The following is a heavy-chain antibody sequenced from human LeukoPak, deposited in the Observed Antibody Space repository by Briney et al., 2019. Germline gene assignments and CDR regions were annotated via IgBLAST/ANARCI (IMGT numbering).Heavy chain of an antibody. CDR2: LSLDGSKT. D-gene: IGHD2-15*01. CDR1: GYTYSKYG. Sequence: PGGSLTPSCAVSGYTYSKYGEHWAPQAPGKALEWVAILSLDGSKTYHADSVKGRITNSRDNSKNTLYLQINSLRSEDTALYFCSRDGDASGHFSHNDYWGLGTMVT. V-gene: IGHV3-30*03. J-gene: IGHJ4*02. CDR3: SRDGDASGHFSHNDY.